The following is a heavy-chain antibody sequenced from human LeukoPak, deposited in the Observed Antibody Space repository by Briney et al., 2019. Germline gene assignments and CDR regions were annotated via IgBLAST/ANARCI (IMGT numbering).Heavy chain of an antibody. V-gene: IGHV3-74*01. CDR1: GFTFSSYW. CDR3: ARERGYDGPFDS. D-gene: IGHD5-12*01. CDR2: INSDGSST. J-gene: IGHJ4*02. Sequence: GGSLRLSCAASGFTFSSYWMHWVRQAPGKGLVWVSRINSDGSSTSYADSVKGRFTISRDNAKNTLFLQMNSLRAEDTAVYYCARERGYDGPFDSWGQGTLVTVSS.